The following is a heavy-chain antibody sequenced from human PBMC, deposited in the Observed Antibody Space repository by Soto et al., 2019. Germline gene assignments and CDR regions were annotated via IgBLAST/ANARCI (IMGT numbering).Heavy chain of an antibody. Sequence: QVQLQESGPGLVKPSETLSLTCTVSSDYIAGENWWSWVRQPPGMGLEWIGEIFHTGGTNYNPSLKGRVTMEVDKSKNQFSLKLISATAADTAVYYCARVFSSGSGWMYYFDFWGQGTLVSVSS. CDR1: SDYIAGENW. CDR3: ARVFSSGSGWMYYFDF. J-gene: IGHJ4*02. CDR2: IFHTGGT. V-gene: IGHV4-4*02. D-gene: IGHD6-25*01.